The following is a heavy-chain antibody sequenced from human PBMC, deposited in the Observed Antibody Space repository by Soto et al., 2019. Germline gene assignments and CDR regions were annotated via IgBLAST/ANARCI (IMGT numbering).Heavy chain of an antibody. CDR2: INRSGST. J-gene: IGHJ5*02. D-gene: IGHD1-26*01. CDR3: ATGLLAGAAP. V-gene: IGHV4-34*01. Sequence: QVQLQQWGAGLLKPSETLSLTCAVYGGSLSGYYWSWIRLPPGKGLEWIGEINRSGSTNYIPSLKSRAIISVDTSTHQFSLTLSSVTAAVTAVYYCATGLLAGAAPWGQGTLVTVSS. CDR1: GGSLSGYY.